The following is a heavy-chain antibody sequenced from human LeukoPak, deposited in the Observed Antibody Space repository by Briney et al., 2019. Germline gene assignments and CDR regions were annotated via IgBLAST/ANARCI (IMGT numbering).Heavy chain of an antibody. Sequence: ASVKVSCKASGYTFTGYYMHWVRQAPGQGLEWMGWINPNSGGTNYAQMFQGRVTMTRDTSISTAYMELSRLRSDDTAVYYCATTHGPYYYMDVWGKGTTVTVSS. CDR3: ATTHGPYYYMDV. V-gene: IGHV1-2*02. D-gene: IGHD2-15*01. CDR2: INPNSGGT. CDR1: GYTFTGYY. J-gene: IGHJ6*03.